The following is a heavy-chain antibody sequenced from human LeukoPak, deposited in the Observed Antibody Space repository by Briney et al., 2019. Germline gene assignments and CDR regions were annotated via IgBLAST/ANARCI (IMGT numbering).Heavy chain of an antibody. D-gene: IGHD3-22*01. Sequence: ASVKVSCKASGATFSSYAISWVRQAPGQGLEWMGGIIPIFGTANYAQKFQGRVTITTDESTSTAYMELSSLRSEDTAVYYCARDWEYYYDSSGYFYYWGQGTLVTVSS. CDR2: IIPIFGTA. V-gene: IGHV1-69*05. J-gene: IGHJ4*02. CDR3: ARDWEYYYDSSGYFYY. CDR1: GATFSSYA.